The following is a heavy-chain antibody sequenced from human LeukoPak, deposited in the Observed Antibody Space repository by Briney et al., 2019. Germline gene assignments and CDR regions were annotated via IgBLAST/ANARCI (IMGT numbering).Heavy chain of an antibody. D-gene: IGHD3-22*01. CDR3: AHGMIVVDPRGAHAFDI. J-gene: IGHJ3*02. CDR2: IYWDDDK. V-gene: IGHV2-5*02. Sequence: SGPTLVNPTQTLTLTCTFSGFSLSTSGVGVGWIRQPPGKALEWLALIYWDDDKRYSPSLKSRLTITKDTSKNQVVLTMTNMDPVDTATYYCAHGMIVVDPRGAHAFDIWGQGTMVTVSS. CDR1: GFSLSTSGVG.